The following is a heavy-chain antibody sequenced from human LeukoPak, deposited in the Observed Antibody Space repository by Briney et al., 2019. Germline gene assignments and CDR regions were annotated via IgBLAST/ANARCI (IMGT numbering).Heavy chain of an antibody. CDR1: GFTFDDYA. J-gene: IGHJ4*02. CDR2: ISWNSGSI. D-gene: IGHD3-22*01. CDR3: ARDVRSGYYTLGVYFDY. V-gene: IGHV3-9*01. Sequence: GGSLRLSCAASGFTFDDYAMHWVRQAPGKGLEWVSGISWNSGSIGYADSVKGRFTISRDNAKNSLYLQMNSLRAEDTALYYCARDVRSGYYTLGVYFDYWGQGTLVTVSS.